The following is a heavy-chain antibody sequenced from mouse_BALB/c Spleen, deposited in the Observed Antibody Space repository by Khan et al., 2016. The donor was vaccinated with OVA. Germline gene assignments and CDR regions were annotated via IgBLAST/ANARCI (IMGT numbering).Heavy chain of an antibody. J-gene: IGHJ2*01. CDR2: INTETGEP. D-gene: IGHD1-1*01. V-gene: IGHV9-2-1*01. Sequence: QIQLVQSGPELKKPGETVKISCKASGYTFTDYSIHWVKQAPVKGLKWMGWINTETGEPTYADDFKGRFAFSLETSASTAYLQINNLKNEDTATYFCARDCYGSREDYFVYWVQGTTLTVTS. CDR1: GYTFTDYS. CDR3: ARDCYGSREDYFVY.